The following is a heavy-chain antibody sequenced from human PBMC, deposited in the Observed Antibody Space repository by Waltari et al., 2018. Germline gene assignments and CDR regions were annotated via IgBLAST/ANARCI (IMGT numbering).Heavy chain of an antibody. CDR3: ASTMVRGQISGMDV. J-gene: IGHJ6*02. CDR1: GYTFTSYA. CDR2: INAGNGNT. V-gene: IGHV1-3*01. Sequence: QVQLVQSGAEVKKPGASVKVSCPASGYTFTSYAMHWVRPAPGQRLEWLVWINAGNGNTKYSQKFQGRVTITRDTSASTAYMELSSLRSEDTAVYYCASTMVRGQISGMDVWGQGTTVTVSS. D-gene: IGHD3-10*01.